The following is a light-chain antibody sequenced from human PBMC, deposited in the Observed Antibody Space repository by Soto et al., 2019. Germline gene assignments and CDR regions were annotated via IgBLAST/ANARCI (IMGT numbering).Light chain of an antibody. CDR2: DNN. CDR1: SSNIGNNY. J-gene: IGLJ2*01. CDR3: GTWDSILSAGEA. Sequence: QSVLTQPPSVSAAPGQKVTISCSGSSSNIGNNYVSWYQQLPGTAPKLLIYDNNKRPSGIPDRFSGSKSGTSATLGITGLQTGDEADYYCGTWDSILSAGEAFGGGTQLTVL. V-gene: IGLV1-51*01.